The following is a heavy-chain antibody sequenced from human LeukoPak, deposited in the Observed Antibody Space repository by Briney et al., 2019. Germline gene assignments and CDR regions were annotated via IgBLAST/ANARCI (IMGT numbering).Heavy chain of an antibody. J-gene: IGHJ4*02. CDR3: ARDVSSTPNWEFDY. CDR2: INANSGGT. Sequence: ASVKVSCKTSGYTFADYFIHWVRQAPGQGPEYMERINANSGGTEYQQKFQGRVTMTRDMSISTAYVEVNWLISDDTAIYYCARDVSSTPNWEFDYWGQGTTVTVSS. CDR1: GYTFADYF. V-gene: IGHV1-2*06. D-gene: IGHD1-26*01.